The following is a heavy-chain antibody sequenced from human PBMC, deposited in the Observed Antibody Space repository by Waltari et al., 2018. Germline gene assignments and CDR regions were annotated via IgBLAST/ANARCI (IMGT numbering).Heavy chain of an antibody. Sequence: EVQLVESGGGLVQPGGSAGLSCVGSGFTFSYYSVSLVRQAPGKGREWVANIKQDGSEKYYVDSVKGRFTISRDNAKNSLYLQMNSLRAEDTAVYYCAAGLTMIGWFDPWGQGTLVTVSS. CDR1: GFTFSYYS. J-gene: IGHJ5*02. CDR3: AAGLTMIGWFDP. CDR2: IKQDGSEK. D-gene: IGHD3-22*01. V-gene: IGHV3-7*01.